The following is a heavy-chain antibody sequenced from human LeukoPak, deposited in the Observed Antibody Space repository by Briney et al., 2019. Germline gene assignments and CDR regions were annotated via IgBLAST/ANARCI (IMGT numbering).Heavy chain of an antibody. Sequence: ASLKVSCKASGYTFTSYGISWVRQAPGQGLEWMGWISAYNGNTNYAQKLQGRVTMTTDTSTSTAYMELRSLRSDDTAVYYCGGGVRGVRSIDYWGQGTLVTVSS. CDR1: GYTFTSYG. J-gene: IGHJ4*02. CDR3: GGGVRGVRSIDY. V-gene: IGHV1-18*04. D-gene: IGHD3-10*01. CDR2: ISAYNGNT.